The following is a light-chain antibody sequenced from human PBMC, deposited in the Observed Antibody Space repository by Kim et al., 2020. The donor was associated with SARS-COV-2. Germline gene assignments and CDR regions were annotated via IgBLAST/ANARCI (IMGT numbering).Light chain of an antibody. Sequence: EIVLTQSPGTLSLSPGERATLSCRASESVDSRVLAWYQQKPGQAPRLLVSGASNRAAGIPDRFSGSGSGTDFTLTISRLEPEDFAVYYCHQYSRSPPWTFGQGTKVDIK. CDR1: ESVDSRV. CDR3: HQYSRSPPWT. V-gene: IGKV3-20*01. CDR2: GAS. J-gene: IGKJ1*01.